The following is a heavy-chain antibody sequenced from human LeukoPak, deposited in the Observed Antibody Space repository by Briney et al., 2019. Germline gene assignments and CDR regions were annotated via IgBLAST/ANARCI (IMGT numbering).Heavy chain of an antibody. CDR2: ISSSGSTI. CDR1: GFTFSSYS. J-gene: IGHJ5*02. CDR3: ARHHSGYEEGWFDP. D-gene: IGHD5-12*01. V-gene: IGHV3-48*01. Sequence: PGGSLRLPCAASGFTFSSYSMNWVRQAPGKGLEWVSYISSSGSTIYYADSVKGRFTTSRDSAKNTLYLLMNSLRAEDTAVYYCARHHSGYEEGWFDPWGQGTLVTVSS.